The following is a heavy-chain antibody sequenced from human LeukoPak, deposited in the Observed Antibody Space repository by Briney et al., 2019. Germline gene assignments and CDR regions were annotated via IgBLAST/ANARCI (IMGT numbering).Heavy chain of an antibody. V-gene: IGHV3-33*01. Sequence: GRSLRLSCAASGFTFSSYGMHWVRQAPGKGLEWVAVIWYDGSNKYYADSVKGRFTISRDNSKNTLYLQMNSLRAEDTAVYYWGREIPFFDWGGILDYGGKEPLVTVSS. J-gene: IGHJ4*02. CDR2: IWYDGSNK. CDR1: GFTFSSYG. CDR3: GREIPFFDWGGILDY. D-gene: IGHD3/OR15-3a*01.